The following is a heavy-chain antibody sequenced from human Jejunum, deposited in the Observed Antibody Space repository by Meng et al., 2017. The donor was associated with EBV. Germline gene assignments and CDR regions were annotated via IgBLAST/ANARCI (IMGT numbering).Heavy chain of an antibody. J-gene: IGHJ4*02. V-gene: IGHV3-21*01. D-gene: IGHD3-16*02. CDR3: VRDSSFNVH. CDR1: GVSCVSYS. Sequence: VHRVQSRGDLCKPGGSLTLSCAAAGVSCVSYSMNWVRQAPGKGLEWVSYISSGSSFIYYADSVKGRFTTSRDDAKNSLSLQMNNLGADDTAVYYCVRDSSFNVHWGQGTLVTVSS. CDR2: ISSGSSFI.